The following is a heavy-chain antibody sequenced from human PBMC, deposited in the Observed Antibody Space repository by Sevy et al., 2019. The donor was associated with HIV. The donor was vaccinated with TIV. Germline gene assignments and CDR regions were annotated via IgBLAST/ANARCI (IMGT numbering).Heavy chain of an antibody. CDR1: GFTFSVYW. CDR3: VREGVGGYIYSLDC. D-gene: IGHD5-18*01. Sequence: GGSLRLPCAASGFTFSVYWMSWVRQAPGKGLEWVATMKEDGSDKDYVDSVKGRFTISRDNAKNSLYLQMNSLRAEDTAVYYCVREGVGGYIYSLDCWGQGTLVTVSS. J-gene: IGHJ4*02. CDR2: MKEDGSDK. V-gene: IGHV3-7*01.